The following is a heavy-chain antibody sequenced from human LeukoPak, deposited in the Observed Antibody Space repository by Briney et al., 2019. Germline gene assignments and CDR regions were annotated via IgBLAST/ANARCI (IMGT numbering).Heavy chain of an antibody. CDR1: GFTFSSYA. CDR3: AKDDSSGYYDTGAFDI. CDR2: ISGSGGST. V-gene: IGHV3-23*01. Sequence: PGGSLRLSCAASGFTFSSYAMSWVRQAPGKGLEWVSAISGSGGSTYYADSVKGRFTISRDNSKNTLYLQMNSLRAEDTAVYYCAKDDSSGYYDTGAFDIRGQGTMVTVSS. J-gene: IGHJ3*02. D-gene: IGHD3-22*01.